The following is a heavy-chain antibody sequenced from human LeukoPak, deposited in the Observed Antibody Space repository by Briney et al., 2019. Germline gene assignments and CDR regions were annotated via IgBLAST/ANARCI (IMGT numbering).Heavy chain of an antibody. D-gene: IGHD3-22*01. Sequence: SVKLSCKPSRVTSSSYTISWVPQAPGQGLEWMGRVVPIFGTTNYAQKFQDRVTITADKSTSTAYMQLSSLTSEDTAVYYCSTLGHDSNGYYRQTDYWGQGTLVTVSS. CDR2: VVPIFGTT. CDR3: STLGHDSNGYYRQTDY. V-gene: IGHV1-69*08. CDR1: RVTSSSYT. J-gene: IGHJ4*02.